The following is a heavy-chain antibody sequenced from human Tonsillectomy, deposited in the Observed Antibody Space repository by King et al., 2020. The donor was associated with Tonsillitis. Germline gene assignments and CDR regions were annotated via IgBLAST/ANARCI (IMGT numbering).Heavy chain of an antibody. D-gene: IGHD3-9*01. CDR1: GFTINLFA. V-gene: IGHV3-23*04. Sequence: VQLVESGGGLVPPGGSLRLSCAASGFTINLFAMAWVRQAPGKGLEWVSSISGRGGSTYYADSVKGRFTISRDKPKDTVFLQMDSLRVEATAVYYCAKDRLGNKDYFDSWGQGTVVTVSS. CDR3: AKDRLGNKDYFDS. CDR2: ISGRGGST. J-gene: IGHJ4*02.